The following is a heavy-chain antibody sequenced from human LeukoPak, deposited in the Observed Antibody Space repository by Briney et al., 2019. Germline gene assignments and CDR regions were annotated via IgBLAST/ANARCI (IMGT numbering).Heavy chain of an antibody. CDR2: ISSSSSYI. J-gene: IGHJ4*02. CDR1: GFTFSSYT. CDR3: ARPLSGTTDFDY. Sequence: GGSLRLSCAASGFTFSSYTMNWVRQAPGKGLEWVSLISSSSSYIFYADSVKGRFTISRDNARKSLYLQMNSLRAEDTAVYYCARPLSGTTDFDYWGQGTLVTVSS. D-gene: IGHD1-20*01. V-gene: IGHV3-21*01.